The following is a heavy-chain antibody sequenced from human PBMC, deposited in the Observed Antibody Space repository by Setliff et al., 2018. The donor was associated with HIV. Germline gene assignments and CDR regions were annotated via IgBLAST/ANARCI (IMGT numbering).Heavy chain of an antibody. CDR1: NGSISRSSYY. V-gene: IGHV4-39*01. J-gene: IGHJ4*01. D-gene: IGHD3-10*01. CDR2: IYYSGST. CDR3: ASTDNTVYKIDY. Sequence: SETLSLTCTVSNGSISRSSYYWGWIRQPPGKGPGWVGSIYYSGSTYYSPSLKSRVTISVDTSKRQFFLHLTSVTAADTAVYFCASTDNTVYKIDYWGQGALVTAPQ.